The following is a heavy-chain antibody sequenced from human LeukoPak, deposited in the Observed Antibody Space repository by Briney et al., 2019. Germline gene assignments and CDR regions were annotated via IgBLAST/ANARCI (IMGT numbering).Heavy chain of an antibody. CDR1: GFTVSSNF. Sequence: GGSLRLSCAASGFTVSSNFMSWVRQAPGKGLEWVSTISGSDDSTYYADSAKGRFTISRDKSKNTLYLQMNSLRAEDTAVYYCAKEGWDYWGQGTLVTVSS. D-gene: IGHD2-15*01. CDR3: AKEGWDY. V-gene: IGHV3-23*01. CDR2: ISGSDDST. J-gene: IGHJ4*02.